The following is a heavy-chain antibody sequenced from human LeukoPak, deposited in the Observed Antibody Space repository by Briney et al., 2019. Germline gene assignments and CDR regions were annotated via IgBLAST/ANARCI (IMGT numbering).Heavy chain of an antibody. CDR3: ARDAGGYSYGWYFDY. CDR1: GFTFSSYE. J-gene: IGHJ4*02. Sequence: GGSLRLSCAASGFTFSSYEMNWVRQAPGKGLEWVSYISSSGSTIYYADSVKGRFTISRDNAKNSLYLQMNSLRDEDTAVYYCARDAGGYSYGWYFDYWGQGTLVTVSS. D-gene: IGHD5-18*01. V-gene: IGHV3-48*03. CDR2: ISSSGSTI.